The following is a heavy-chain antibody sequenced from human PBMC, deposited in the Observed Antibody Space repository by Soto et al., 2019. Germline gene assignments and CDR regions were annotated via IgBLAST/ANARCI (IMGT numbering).Heavy chain of an antibody. CDR1: GGSISSGYYY. D-gene: IGHD3-22*01. Sequence: SETLSLTCTVSGGSISSGYYYWSWLRPPPGKGREWFGYIYYSGSTYYNPSLRISVTISVATSKNRFSLKLSSVTAADTAVYYCARVGAGYYDSSGYPSFDYWGQGTLVTVSS. CDR3: ARVGAGYYDSSGYPSFDY. CDR2: IYYSGST. J-gene: IGHJ4*02. V-gene: IGHV4-30-4*08.